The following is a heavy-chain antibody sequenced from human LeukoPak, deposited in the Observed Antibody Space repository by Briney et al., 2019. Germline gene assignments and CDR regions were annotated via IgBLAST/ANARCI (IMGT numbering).Heavy chain of an antibody. CDR2: ISGSGSST. V-gene: IGHV3-23*01. CDR3: ARAPGGIAVANTHLDY. D-gene: IGHD6-19*01. J-gene: IGHJ4*02. CDR1: GFTFSSYA. Sequence: PGGSLRLSCAASGFTFSSYAMSWVRQAPGKGLEWVAAISGSGSSTYYADSVEGRLTISRDDSTNTLFLQMNSLRAEDTAVYYCARAPGGIAVANTHLDYWGQGTLVTVSS.